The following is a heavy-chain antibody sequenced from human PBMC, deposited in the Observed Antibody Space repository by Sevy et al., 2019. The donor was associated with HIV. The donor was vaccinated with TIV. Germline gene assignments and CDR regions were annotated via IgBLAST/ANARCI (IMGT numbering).Heavy chain of an antibody. CDR3: ARRCDFWSGYYFGGWFDP. Sequence: GESLKISCKGSGYSFTSYWIGWVRRMPGKGLEWMGIIYPGDSDTRYSPSFQGQVTIAAGKSISTAYLQWSSLKASDTAMYYCARRCDFWSGYYFGGWFDPWGQGTLVTVSS. D-gene: IGHD3-3*01. V-gene: IGHV5-51*01. CDR1: GYSFTSYW. J-gene: IGHJ5*02. CDR2: IYPGDSDT.